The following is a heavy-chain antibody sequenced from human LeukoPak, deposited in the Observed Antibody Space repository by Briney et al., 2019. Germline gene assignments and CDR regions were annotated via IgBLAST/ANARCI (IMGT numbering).Heavy chain of an antibody. Sequence: GASVKVSCEASGYTLTSYGINWMRQAPGQGLEWMGWISTQSGNTNYAQKVQGRLTLTTDRSTNTAYMELRSLRSDDTAVYYCARGGRAYYYDSGTPTVWDYFDYWGQGTLVTVSS. CDR3: ARGGRAYYYDSGTPTVWDYFDY. CDR2: ISTQSGNT. J-gene: IGHJ4*02. V-gene: IGHV1-18*01. CDR1: GYTLTSYG. D-gene: IGHD3-10*01.